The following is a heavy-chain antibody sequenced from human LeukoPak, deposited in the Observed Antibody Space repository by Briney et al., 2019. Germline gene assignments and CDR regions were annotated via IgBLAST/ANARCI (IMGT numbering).Heavy chain of an antibody. CDR1: GGSIGTYY. V-gene: IGHV4-59*08. J-gene: IGHJ6*03. CDR3: ARHIGGGIEDMDV. Sequence: SEPLSLTCTVSGGSIGTYYWSWIRQSPGKGLEWIGYIYVTGTRYNPYLQSRVTISVDRSRNQFFLKMSSVTAADTAVYYCARHIGGGIEDMDVWGKGTKVIVSS. CDR2: IYVTGT. D-gene: IGHD3-16*02.